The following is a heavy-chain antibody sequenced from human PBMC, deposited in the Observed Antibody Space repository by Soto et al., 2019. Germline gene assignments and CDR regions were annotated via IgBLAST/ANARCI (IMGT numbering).Heavy chain of an antibody. Sequence: GESLKISCKGSGYSFTSYWIGWVRQMPGKGLEWMGIIYPGDSDTRYSPSFQGQVTISADKSISTAYLQWSSLKASDTAMYYCARQAVIQRWGPMSYFDDWGRGTQGTGS. CDR2: IYPGDSDT. J-gene: IGHJ4*01. V-gene: IGHV5-51*01. CDR1: GYSFTSYW. D-gene: IGHD3-16*01. CDR3: ARQAVIQRWGPMSYFDD.